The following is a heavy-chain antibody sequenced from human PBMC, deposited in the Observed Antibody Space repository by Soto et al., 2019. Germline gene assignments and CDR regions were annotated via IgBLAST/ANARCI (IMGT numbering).Heavy chain of an antibody. V-gene: IGHV1-2*02. CDR3: AILPTNDNRHYFYYGMNV. Sequence: GASVKVSCKASGYTFTGYYMHWVRQAPGQGLEWMGWINPNRGGTNYAQKLQGRVTMTRDTSISTAYTELSRLRPDVTAVYYCAILPTNDNRHYFYYGMNVKVQGTTVTVSS. D-gene: IGHD1-1*01. CDR2: INPNRGGT. CDR1: GYTFTGYY. J-gene: IGHJ6*02.